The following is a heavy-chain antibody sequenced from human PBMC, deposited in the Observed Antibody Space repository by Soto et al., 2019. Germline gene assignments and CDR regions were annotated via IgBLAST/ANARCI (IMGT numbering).Heavy chain of an antibody. CDR2: IIPIFGTA. CDR3: ARDPCISTTCSPDC. D-gene: IGHD2-2*01. J-gene: IGHJ4*02. CDR1: GGTFNSFA. Sequence: QVQLVQSGAEVKKPGSSVKVSCKASGGTFNSFAISWVRQAPGQGLEWMGGIIPIFGTANYAQKLQGRVTITADESTSTAYMELSSLRSEDTAVYYCARDPCISTTCSPDCGGQGTLVTVSS. V-gene: IGHV1-69*12.